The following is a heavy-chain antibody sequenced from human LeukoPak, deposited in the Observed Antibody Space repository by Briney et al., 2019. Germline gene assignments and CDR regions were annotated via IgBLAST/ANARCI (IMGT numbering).Heavy chain of an antibody. J-gene: IGHJ4*02. V-gene: IGHV4-39*01. CDR2: IYYSGST. Sequence: SETLSLTCTVSGGSISSSSYYWGWIRQPPGKGLEWIGSIYYSGSTYYNPSLKSRVTISVDTSKNQFSLKLSSVTAADTAVYYCARQDVGATGYWGQGTLVTVSS. CDR1: GGSISSSSYY. CDR3: ARQDVGATGY. D-gene: IGHD1-26*01.